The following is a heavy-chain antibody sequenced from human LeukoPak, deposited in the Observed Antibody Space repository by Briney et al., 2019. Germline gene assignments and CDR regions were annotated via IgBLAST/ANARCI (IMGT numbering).Heavy chain of an antibody. J-gene: IGHJ4*02. CDR2: LYHTGSI. Sequence: PSETLSLTCTVSGGSITSSFFSWGWIRQPPGKGLEWIGSLYHTGSIYYNPSLKRRVTISVDTSKNQFSLRLSSLTAADTAVYYCASRTPTWASPHDYSFDFWGQGTPVTVSS. CDR3: ASRTPTWASPHDYSFDF. D-gene: IGHD4-11*01. V-gene: IGHV4-39*07. CDR1: GGSITSSFFS.